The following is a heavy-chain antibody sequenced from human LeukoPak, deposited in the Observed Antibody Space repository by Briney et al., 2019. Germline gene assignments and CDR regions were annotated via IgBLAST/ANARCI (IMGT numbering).Heavy chain of an antibody. Sequence: ASVKVSCKASGYTFTSYAMNWVRQAPGQGLEWMGWINTNTGNPTHAQGFTGRFVFSLDTSVSTAYLQISSLKAEDTAVYYCARVRRDGYNYAFDIWGQGTMVTVSS. CDR1: GYTFTSYA. J-gene: IGHJ3*02. CDR3: ARVRRDGYNYAFDI. CDR2: INTNTGNP. D-gene: IGHD5-24*01. V-gene: IGHV7-4-1*02.